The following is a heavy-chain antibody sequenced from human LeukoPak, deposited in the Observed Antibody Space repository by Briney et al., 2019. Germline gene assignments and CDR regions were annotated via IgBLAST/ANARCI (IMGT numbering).Heavy chain of an antibody. D-gene: IGHD1-26*01. CDR1: GFTFSNAW. CDR3: SPLVRATLYY. Sequence: AGGSLRLSCAASGFTFSNAWVSWVRQAPGKGLEWVGRSKSKTDGGTTDYAAPVKGRFTISRDDSKSTLYLQMNSLKTEDTAVYYCSPLVRATLYYWGQGALVTVSS. CDR2: SKSKTDGGTT. J-gene: IGHJ4*02. V-gene: IGHV3-15*01.